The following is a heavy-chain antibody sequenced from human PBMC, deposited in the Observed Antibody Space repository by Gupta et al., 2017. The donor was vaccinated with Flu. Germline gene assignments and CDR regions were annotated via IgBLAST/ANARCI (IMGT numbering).Heavy chain of an antibody. Sequence: VRQAPGQGLEWMGGIIPSFGATNHAQKFQGRVSITADDSTKTAFMELSSLRSDDTAVYYCTFTMLKTYYNFSFYMDVWGKGTTVTVSS. D-gene: IGHD3-3*01. J-gene: IGHJ6*03. CDR2: IIPSFGAT. V-gene: IGHV1-69*01. CDR3: TFTMLKTYYNFSFYMDV.